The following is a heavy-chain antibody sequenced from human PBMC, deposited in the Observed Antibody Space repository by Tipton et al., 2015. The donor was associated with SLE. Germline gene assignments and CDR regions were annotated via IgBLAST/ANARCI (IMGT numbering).Heavy chain of an antibody. Sequence: TLSLTCPLSGGFISGSGYYWGWIRQPPGRGLEWIGSIYYSGSASYFPSLKSRVTISVDTSKNQFSLKLSSVTAADTAVYYCARAGAGSRWFGELDYWSLDYWGQGTLVTVSS. CDR2: IYYSGSA. V-gene: IGHV4-39*07. D-gene: IGHD3-10*01. J-gene: IGHJ4*02. CDR1: GGFISGSGYY. CDR3: ARAGAGSRWFGELDYWSLDY.